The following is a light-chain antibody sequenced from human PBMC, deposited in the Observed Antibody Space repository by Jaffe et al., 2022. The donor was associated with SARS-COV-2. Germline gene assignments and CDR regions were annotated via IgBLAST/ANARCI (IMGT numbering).Light chain of an antibody. CDR3: QQSYSTCG. V-gene: IGKV1-39*01. CDR2: AAS. CDR1: QSISSY. Sequence: DIQMTQSPSSLSASVGDRVTITCRASQSISSYLNWYQQKPGKAPKLLIYAASSLQSGVPSRFSGSGSGTDFTLTISSLQPEDFATYYCQQSYSTCGFGQGTKLEIK. J-gene: IGKJ2*03.